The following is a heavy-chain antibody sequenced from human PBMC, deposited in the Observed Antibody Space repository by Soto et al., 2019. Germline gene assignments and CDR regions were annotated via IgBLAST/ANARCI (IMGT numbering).Heavy chain of an antibody. CDR3: ARGHTYYYDSSGYSPPDW. Sequence: SETLSLTCSVSGDSISSADYFWTWIRQSPGKGLEWMGYIFHSGTTYYNPSLKGRLLISIENSKNQFSLRLTSVTAADSAVYFCARGHTYYYDSSGYSPPDWWGQGTLVTVSS. D-gene: IGHD3-22*01. J-gene: IGHJ4*02. V-gene: IGHV4-30-4*01. CDR2: IFHSGTT. CDR1: GDSISSADYF.